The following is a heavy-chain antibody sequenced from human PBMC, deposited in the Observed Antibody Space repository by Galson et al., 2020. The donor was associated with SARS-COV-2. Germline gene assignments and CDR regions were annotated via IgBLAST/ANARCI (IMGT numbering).Heavy chain of an antibody. CDR3: ARDVNHGLDS. CDR1: GYTFKTYG. CDR2: ISADTGKT. Sequence: ASVKVSCKASGYTFKTYGISWVRQAPGQGLEWMGWISADTGKTNYAQKLLDRVTMTRDTSTGTAYLELGGLMSDDTAVYFCARDVNHGLDSWGHGTLVTVSS. D-gene: IGHD2-8*01. J-gene: IGHJ5*01. V-gene: IGHV1-18*01.